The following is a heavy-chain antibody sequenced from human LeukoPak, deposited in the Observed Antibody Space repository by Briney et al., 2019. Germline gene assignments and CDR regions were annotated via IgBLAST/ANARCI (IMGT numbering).Heavy chain of an antibody. CDR2: ISYEGSNK. D-gene: IGHD3-10*01. CDR3: GRGSVGFGELNY. CDR1: GFTFSSYA. J-gene: IGHJ4*02. V-gene: IGHV3-30-3*01. Sequence: PGRSLRLSCAASGFTFSSYAMHWVRQAPAKGLQWVAVISYEGSNKFYADSVKGRFTLSGDNSKNTLYLQMNSLRMEDTAVYYCGRGSVGFGELNYWGQGTLVTVSS.